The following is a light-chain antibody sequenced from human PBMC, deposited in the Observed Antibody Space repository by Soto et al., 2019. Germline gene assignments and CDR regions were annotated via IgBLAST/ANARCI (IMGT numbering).Light chain of an antibody. Sequence: QSALTQPASVSGSPGQSITISCTGTTSDVGAYNYVSWYQHHPGKAPKLMIYDVSNRPSGISNRFSGSKSGNTASLTISGLQAEDEADYYCCSYTRSMANVFGTGTKVTVL. CDR3: CSYTRSMANV. V-gene: IGLV2-14*03. CDR1: TSDVGAYNY. J-gene: IGLJ1*01. CDR2: DVS.